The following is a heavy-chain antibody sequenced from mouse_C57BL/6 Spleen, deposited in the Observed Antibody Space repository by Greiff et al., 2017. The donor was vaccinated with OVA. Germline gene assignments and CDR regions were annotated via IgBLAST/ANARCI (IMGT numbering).Heavy chain of an antibody. CDR3: VRHGYSNPYAMDY. V-gene: IGHV10-1*01. J-gene: IGHJ4*01. D-gene: IGHD2-5*01. Sequence: DAGGGLVQPKGSLKLSCAASGFSFNTYAMNWVRQAPGKGLEWVARIRSKSNNYATYYADSVKDRFTISRDDSESMLYLQMNNLKTEDTAMYYCVRHGYSNPYAMDYWGQGTSVTVSS. CDR1: GFSFNTYA. CDR2: IRSKSNNYAT.